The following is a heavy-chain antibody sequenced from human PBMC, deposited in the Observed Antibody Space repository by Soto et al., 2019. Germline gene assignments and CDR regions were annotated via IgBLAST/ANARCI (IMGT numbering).Heavy chain of an antibody. J-gene: IGHJ4*02. CDR2: INHSGST. Sequence: AETLSLTCGVYGGSFSGYYWSWIRQPPGKGLEWIGEINHSGSTNYNPSLKSRVTISVDTSKNQFSLKLSSVTAADTAVYYCARGHAYCSGGSCYSGYFDYWGQGTLVTVSS. CDR3: ARGHAYCSGGSCYSGYFDY. D-gene: IGHD2-15*01. V-gene: IGHV4-34*01. CDR1: GGSFSGYY.